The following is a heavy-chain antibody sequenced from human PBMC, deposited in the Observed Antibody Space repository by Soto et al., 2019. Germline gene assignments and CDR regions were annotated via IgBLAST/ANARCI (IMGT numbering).Heavy chain of an antibody. CDR1: GGSISSSSYY. V-gene: IGHV4-39*01. CDR2: IYYSGST. J-gene: IGHJ5*02. CDR3: ARQITGGNWFDP. D-gene: IGHD7-27*01. Sequence: SETLSLTCTVSGGSISSSSYYWGWIRQPPGKGLEWIGSIYYSGSTYYNPSLKSRVTISVDTSKNQFSLKLSSVTAADTAVYYCARQITGGNWFDPWGQGTLVTVS.